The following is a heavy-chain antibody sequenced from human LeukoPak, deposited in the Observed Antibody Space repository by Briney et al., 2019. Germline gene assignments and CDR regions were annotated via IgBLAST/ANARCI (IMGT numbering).Heavy chain of an antibody. Sequence: PSETLSLTCAVYGGSFSGYYWSWIRQPAGKGLEWIGRIYTSGSTNYNPSLKSRVTISVDTSKNQFSLKLSSVTAADTAVYYCARSTYYDFWSGYFDYWGQGTLVTVSS. J-gene: IGHJ4*02. D-gene: IGHD3-3*01. CDR1: GGSFSGYY. CDR2: IYTSGST. V-gene: IGHV4-59*10. CDR3: ARSTYYDFWSGYFDY.